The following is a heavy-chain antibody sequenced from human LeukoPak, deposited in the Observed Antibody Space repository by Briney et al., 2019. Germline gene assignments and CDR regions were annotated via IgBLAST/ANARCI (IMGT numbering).Heavy chain of an antibody. J-gene: IGHJ4*02. CDR3: ARGLTVVTPPDY. Sequence: PSETLSLTCTVSGGSISSYYWSWIRQPPGKGLEWIGYIYYSGSTNYNPSLKSRVTISVDTSKNQFSLKLTSVTAADTAVYYCARGLTVVTPPDYWGQGTLVTVSS. CDR2: IYYSGST. CDR1: GGSISSYY. V-gene: IGHV4-59*01. D-gene: IGHD4-23*01.